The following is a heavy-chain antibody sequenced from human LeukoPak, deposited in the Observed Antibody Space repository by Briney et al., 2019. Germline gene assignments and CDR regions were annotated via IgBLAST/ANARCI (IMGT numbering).Heavy chain of an antibody. CDR2: ISSSRTYT. V-gene: IGHV3-21*06. J-gene: IGHJ4*02. CDR1: GFPFSDYY. CDR3: ARGEQKATITGLDS. D-gene: IGHD5-24*01. Sequence: PGGSLRLSCAASGFPFSDYYMNWVRPAPGEGLEWVSAISSSRTYTYYADSVNGRSTISRDNTENSLYLQMNGLRVEDTAVYFCARGEQKATITGLDSWGQGTLVTVSS.